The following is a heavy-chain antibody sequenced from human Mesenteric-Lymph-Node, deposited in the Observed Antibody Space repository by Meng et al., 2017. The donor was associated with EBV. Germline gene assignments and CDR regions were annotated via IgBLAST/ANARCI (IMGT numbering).Heavy chain of an antibody. Sequence: QVQLVQSGAEVKKPGASVKVSCKASGYTFTGYYMHWVRQAPGQGLEWMGRINPKSGGTNFAQKFQGRVTMTRDTSISTPYMELSRLRSDDTAVYYCTSLFGETVDWGGQGTLVTVSS. CDR2: INPKSGGT. CDR1: GYTFTGYY. J-gene: IGHJ4*02. V-gene: IGHV1-2*06. D-gene: IGHD3-10*02. CDR3: TSLFGETVDW.